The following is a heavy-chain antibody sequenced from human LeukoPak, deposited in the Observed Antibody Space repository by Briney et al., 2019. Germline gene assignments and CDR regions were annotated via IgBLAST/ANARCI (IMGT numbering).Heavy chain of an antibody. V-gene: IGHV3-21*01. CDR1: GFTFSSYS. Sequence: PGGSLRLSCAASGFTFSSYSMNWVRQAPGKGLEWVSSISSSSSYIYYADSVKGRFTISRDNAKNSLYLQMNSLRAEDTAVYYCARFGAAYCSSTSCQKVNDYWGQGTLVTVSS. D-gene: IGHD2-2*01. CDR3: ARFGAAYCSSTSCQKVNDY. J-gene: IGHJ4*02. CDR2: ISSSSSYI.